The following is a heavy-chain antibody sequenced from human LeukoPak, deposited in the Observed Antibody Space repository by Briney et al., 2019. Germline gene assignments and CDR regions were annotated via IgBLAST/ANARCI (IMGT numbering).Heavy chain of an antibody. V-gene: IGHV3-23*01. CDR2: ISGSGGTT. Sequence: GGSLRLSCAASGFTFSSYGMTWVRQAPGKGLEWVSGISGSGGTTYYADSVKGRFTISRDNSKNTLYLQMNSLRTEDTAVFYCARARRSGGITMVRGVKDRGWFDSWGQGILVTVSS. CDR3: ARARRSGGITMVRGVKDRGWFDS. CDR1: GFTFSSYG. D-gene: IGHD3-10*01. J-gene: IGHJ5*01.